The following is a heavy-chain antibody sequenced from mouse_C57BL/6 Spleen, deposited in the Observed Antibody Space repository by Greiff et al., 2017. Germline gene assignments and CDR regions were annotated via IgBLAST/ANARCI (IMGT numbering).Heavy chain of an antibody. CDR2: IDPSDSYT. J-gene: IGHJ3*01. V-gene: IGHV1-69*01. D-gene: IGHD2-1*01. CDR3: ARGGNYRGWFAY. CDR1: GYTFTSYW. Sequence: QVQLQQPGAELVMPGASVKLSCKASGYTFTSYWMHWVKQRPGQGLEWIGEIDPSDSYTNYNQQFKGKSTLTVDKSSSTAYMQLSSLTSEDSAVYYCARGGNYRGWFAYWGQGTLVTVSA.